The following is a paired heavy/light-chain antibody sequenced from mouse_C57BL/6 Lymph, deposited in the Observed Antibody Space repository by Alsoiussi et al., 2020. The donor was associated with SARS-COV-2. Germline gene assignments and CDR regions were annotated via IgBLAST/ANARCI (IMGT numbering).Heavy chain of an antibody. CDR1: GYTFTSYW. V-gene: IGHV1-72*01. Sequence: QVQLQQPGTELLKPGASVKLSCKASGYTFTSYWMHWVKQRPGRGLEWIGRIDPNSGGTTFNEKFRSKATLTVDTPSSTACMQLSSLTSEDSAVYYCTRGDYWGQGTTLTVSS. CDR2: IDPNSGGT. J-gene: IGHJ2*01. CDR3: TRGDY.
Light chain of an antibody. CDR3: WQGTHFPYT. CDR1: QSLLDSDGKTY. CDR2: LVS. Sequence: DVVMTQTPFTLSVTIGQPASISCKSSQSLLDSDGKTYLNWLLQRPGQSPKRLIYLVSKLDSGVPDRFTGSGSGTDFTLKISRVEAEDLGVYYCWQGTHFPYTFGGGTKLEI. J-gene: IGKJ2*01. V-gene: IGKV1-135*01.